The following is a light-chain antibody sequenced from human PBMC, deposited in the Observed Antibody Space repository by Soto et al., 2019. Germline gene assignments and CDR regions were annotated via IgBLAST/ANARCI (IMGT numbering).Light chain of an antibody. CDR2: DAS. CDR1: QSVSTY. V-gene: IGKV3-11*01. Sequence: EIVLTQSPATLSLSPGERATLSCWASQSVSTYLAWYQHKPGQAPRLLIYDASNRATGIPARFSGSGSETDFTLTISSLEPEDFAVYYCQQRSNRPPMYTFGQGTKLEIK. CDR3: QQRSNRPPMYT. J-gene: IGKJ2*01.